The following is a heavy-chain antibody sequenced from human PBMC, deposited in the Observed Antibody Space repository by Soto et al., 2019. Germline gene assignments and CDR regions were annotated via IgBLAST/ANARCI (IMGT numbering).Heavy chain of an antibody. CDR3: ARDKDRLQLGGNYYYILDV. CDR2: IMSIFRTP. CDR1: GGTFSNSA. D-gene: IGHD5-12*01. J-gene: IGHJ6*02. V-gene: IGHV1-69*12. Sequence: VQLEQSGAEVKKPGSSVKVSCKASGGTFSNSAIIWLRQAPGQGLECMGVIMSIFRTPNYSQKCQFRVTITADESTSTAYMELSGLRSDDTAVYYCARDKDRLQLGGNYYYILDVWGQGTTVTVSS.